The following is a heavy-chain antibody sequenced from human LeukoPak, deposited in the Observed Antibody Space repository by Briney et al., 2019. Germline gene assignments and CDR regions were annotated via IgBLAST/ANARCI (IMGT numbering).Heavy chain of an antibody. CDR3: ARLGDCSGGSCYEGRFDP. D-gene: IGHD2-15*01. Sequence: SETLSLTCTVSGGSISSYYWSWIRQPPGKGLEWIGYIYYSGSTNYNPSLKSRVTISVDTSKNQFSLKLSPVTAADTAVYYCARLGDCSGGSCYEGRFDPWGQGTLVTVSS. CDR1: GGSISSYY. CDR2: IYYSGST. J-gene: IGHJ5*02. V-gene: IGHV4-59*08.